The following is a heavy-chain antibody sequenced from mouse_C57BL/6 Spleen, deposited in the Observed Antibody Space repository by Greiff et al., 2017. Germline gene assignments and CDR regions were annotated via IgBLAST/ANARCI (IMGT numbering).Heavy chain of an antibody. J-gene: IGHJ4*01. CDR3: ARTSTMITSNYYARDY. CDR1: GFSLTSYG. CDR2: IWSGGST. D-gene: IGHD2-4*01. V-gene: IGHV2-2*01. Sequence: QVQLKESGPGLVQPSQSLSITCTVSGFSLTSYGVHWVRQSPGKGLEWLGVIWSGGSTDYNAAFISRLSISKDNSKSQVFFKMNSLQADDTAIYYCARTSTMITSNYYARDYWGQGTSVTVSS.